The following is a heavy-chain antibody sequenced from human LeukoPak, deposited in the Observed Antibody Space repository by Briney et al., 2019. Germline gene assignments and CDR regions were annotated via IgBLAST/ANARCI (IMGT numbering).Heavy chain of an antibody. CDR3: ARVAYDLTYYYYMDV. CDR2: IIPIFGTA. V-gene: IGHV1-69*05. D-gene: IGHD3/OR15-3a*01. J-gene: IGHJ6*03. CDR1: GGTFSSYA. Sequence: SVKVSCKASGGTFSSYAISWVRQAPGQGLEWMGGIIPIFGTANYAQKLQGRVTITTDESTSTAYMELSSLRSEDTAVYYCARVAYDLTYYYYMDVWGKGTTVTVSS.